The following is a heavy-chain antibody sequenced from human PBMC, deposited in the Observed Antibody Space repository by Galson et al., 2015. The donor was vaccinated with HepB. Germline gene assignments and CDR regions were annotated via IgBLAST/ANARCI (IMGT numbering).Heavy chain of an antibody. V-gene: IGHV3-23*01. D-gene: IGHD3-22*01. J-gene: IGHJ2*01. CDR1: GFTFSSYA. CDR2: ISGSGGST. CDR3: AKSPLYDSREGDWYFDL. Sequence: SLRLSCAASGFTFSSYAMSWVRQAPGKGLEWVSAISGSGGSTYYADSVKGRFTISRDNSKNTLYLQMNSLRAEDTAVYYCAKSPLYDSREGDWYFDLWGRGTLVTVSS.